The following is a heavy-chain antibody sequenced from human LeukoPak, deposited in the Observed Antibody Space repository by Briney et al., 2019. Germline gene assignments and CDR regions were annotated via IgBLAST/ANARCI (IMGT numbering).Heavy chain of an antibody. CDR2: SNPNSGGT. CDR3: AREVGYSSSWFGRFDP. CDR1: GYTFTGYY. V-gene: IGHV1-2*06. J-gene: IGHJ5*02. Sequence: GESLKISCKGSGYTFTGYYIHWVRQAPGQGLEWVGRSNPNSGGTNYAQKFQGRVTMTRDTSASTVYMELSRLRSDDTAVYYCAREVGYSSSWFGRFDPWGQGTLVTVSS. D-gene: IGHD6-13*01.